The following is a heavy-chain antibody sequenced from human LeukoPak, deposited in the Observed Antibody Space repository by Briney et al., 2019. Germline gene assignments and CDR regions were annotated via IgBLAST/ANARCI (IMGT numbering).Heavy chain of an antibody. Sequence: NLGGSLRLSCEASGFSFTNTLMSWVRQAPGKGLEWVGRVKSKADDGTTDYAAPVQGRFTISRDDSKNTLSLQMNSLKTEDTAVYYCATEGGSGSYYGGDAFYIWGQGRMVTVSS. CDR1: GFSFTNTL. J-gene: IGHJ3*02. D-gene: IGHD3-10*01. V-gene: IGHV3-15*01. CDR2: VKSKADDGTT. CDR3: ATEGGSGSYYGGDAFYI.